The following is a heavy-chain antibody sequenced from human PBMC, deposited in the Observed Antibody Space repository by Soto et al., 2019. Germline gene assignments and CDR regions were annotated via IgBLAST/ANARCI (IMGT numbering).Heavy chain of an antibody. CDR1: GFTFNTYA. V-gene: IGHV3-30-3*01. CDR2: ISFDGSKK. J-gene: IGHJ6*02. D-gene: IGHD2-2*01. CDR3: ERWVGCSATSCLDYYYYYGMDV. Sequence: GGSLRLSCAASGFTFNTYAMNWVRQAPGKGLEWVAVISFDGSKKYYADSVKGRFTISRDNSKNTLYLQMNSLRTEDTAVYYCERWVGCSATSCLDYYYYYGMDVWGQGTTVTVSS.